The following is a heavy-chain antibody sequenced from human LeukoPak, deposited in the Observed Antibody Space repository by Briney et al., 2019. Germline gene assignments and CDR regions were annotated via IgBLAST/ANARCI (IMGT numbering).Heavy chain of an antibody. CDR3: ARGGYDSSGSSVYYFDY. Sequence: PSQTLSLTCTVSGDSINSGGYYWTWIRQHPGKGLEWIGYIYYSGTTYCNPSLKSRVTISVDTSKNQFSLNLSSLTAVDTAVYYCARGGYDSSGSSVYYFDYWGQGTLVTVSS. CDR2: IYYSGTT. J-gene: IGHJ4*02. CDR1: GDSINSGGYY. D-gene: IGHD3-22*01. V-gene: IGHV4-31*03.